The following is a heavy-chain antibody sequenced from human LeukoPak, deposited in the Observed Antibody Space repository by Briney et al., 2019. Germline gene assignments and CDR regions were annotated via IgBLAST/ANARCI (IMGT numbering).Heavy chain of an antibody. CDR3: ARGHTPYGGSYYAGGRDY. CDR1: GYTFTSYY. Sequence: GASVKVSCKASGYTFTSYYMHWVRQAPGQGLEWMGIINPSGGSTSYAQKFQGRVTMTRDTSTSTVYMELSSLRSEDTAVYYCARGHTPYGGSYYAGGRDYWGQGTLVTVSS. J-gene: IGHJ4*02. V-gene: IGHV1-46*01. CDR2: INPSGGST. D-gene: IGHD1-26*01.